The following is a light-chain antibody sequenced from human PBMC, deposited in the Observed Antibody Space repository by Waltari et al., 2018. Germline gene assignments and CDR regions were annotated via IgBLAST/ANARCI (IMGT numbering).Light chain of an antibody. V-gene: IGLV1-47*01. CDR1: SSNIGSNY. J-gene: IGLJ3*02. CDR2: RNN. CDR3: AAWDDSLSGSWV. Sequence: QSVLTQPPSASGTPGQRVTISCSGSSSNIGSNYVYWYQQLPGTAPTLRIYRNNQRPSGVPDRFSGSKSGTSASLAISGLRSEDEADYYCAAWDDSLSGSWVFGGGTKLTVL.